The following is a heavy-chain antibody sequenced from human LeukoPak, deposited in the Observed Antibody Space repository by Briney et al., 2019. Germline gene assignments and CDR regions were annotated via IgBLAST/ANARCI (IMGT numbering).Heavy chain of an antibody. CDR1: GFTFTNYG. V-gene: IGHV3-30*18. D-gene: IGHD3-10*01. CDR2: ISHDGTNT. Sequence: PGRSLRLSCAAAGFTFTNYGMHWVRQAPGRGLEWVAFISHDGTNTKYADSVKGRFTISGDKSKNTLNLQMNSLRAEDTALYYCAKDGGRVVQGVVLGWSEYFDYWGQGTLVTVSS. J-gene: IGHJ4*02. CDR3: AKDGGRVVQGVVLGWSEYFDY.